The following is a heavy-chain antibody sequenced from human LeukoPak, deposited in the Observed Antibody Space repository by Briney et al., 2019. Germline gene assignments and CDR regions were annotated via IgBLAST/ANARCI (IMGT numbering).Heavy chain of an antibody. J-gene: IGHJ4*02. D-gene: IGHD6-6*01. CDR3: ATHQEYSSSSLGY. Sequence: ASVKVSCKVSGYTFTDYYMHWVQQAPGKGLEWVGLVDPEDGETIYAEKFQGRVTITADTSTDTAYMEPSSLRSEDTAVYYCATHQEYSSSSLGYWGQGTLVTVSS. V-gene: IGHV1-69-2*01. CDR1: GYTFTDYY. CDR2: VDPEDGET.